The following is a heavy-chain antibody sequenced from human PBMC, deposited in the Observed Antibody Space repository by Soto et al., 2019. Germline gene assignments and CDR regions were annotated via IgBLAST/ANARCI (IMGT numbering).Heavy chain of an antibody. CDR2: INHSGST. D-gene: IGHD6-13*01. J-gene: IGHJ6*02. CDR1: GGSFSGYY. CDR3: AIPSSYYYYYAMDV. Sequence: SETLSLTCAVYGGSFSGYYWSWIRQPPGKGREWIGEINHSGSTNYNPSLKSRVTISVDTSKNQFSLKLSSVTAADTAVYYCAIPSSYYYYYAMDVWGQGTTVTVSS. V-gene: IGHV4-34*01.